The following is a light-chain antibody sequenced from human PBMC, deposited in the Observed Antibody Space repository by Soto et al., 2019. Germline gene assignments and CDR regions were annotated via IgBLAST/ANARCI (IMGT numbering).Light chain of an antibody. J-gene: IGLJ3*02. V-gene: IGLV2-14*01. CDR3: YSFMNSTQRWV. CDR2: EVT. CDR1: NRDVRNYDY. Sequence: QSVLTQPASVSGSPGQSITISCTGTNRDVRNYDYVSWYQQHPDKAPKLIIYEVTNRPSGISSRFSGSKSGNTASLTISGLQAEDEADYYCYSFMNSTQRWVFGGGTKLTVL.